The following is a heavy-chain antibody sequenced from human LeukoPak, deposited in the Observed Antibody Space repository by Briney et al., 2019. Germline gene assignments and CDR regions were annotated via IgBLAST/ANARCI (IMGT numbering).Heavy chain of an antibody. CDR1: GGTFSSYA. V-gene: IGHV1-69*05. CDR2: IIPIFGTA. CDR3: ARVGGGSGWSSYYYYYMDV. Sequence: GASVKVSCKASGGTFSSYAISWVRQAPGQGLEWMGGIIPIFGTANYAQKFQGRVTITTDESTSTAYMELSSLRSEDTAVYYCARVGGGSGWSSYYYYYMDVWGKGTTVTVSS. D-gene: IGHD2-2*01. J-gene: IGHJ6*03.